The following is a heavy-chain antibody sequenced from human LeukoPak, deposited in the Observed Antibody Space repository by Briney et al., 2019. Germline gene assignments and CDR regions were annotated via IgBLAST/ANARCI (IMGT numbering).Heavy chain of an antibody. D-gene: IGHD4-11*01. V-gene: IGHV3-66*01. CDR1: EFSVGSNY. CDR2: IYSGGST. CDR3: AKVGLTVTTILDYFDY. J-gene: IGHJ4*02. Sequence: GGSLRLSCAASEFSVGSNYMTWVRQAPGKGLEWVSLIYSGGSTYYADSVKGRFTISRDDSKNTLYLQMNSLRAEDTAVYYCAKVGLTVTTILDYFDYWGQGTLVTVSS.